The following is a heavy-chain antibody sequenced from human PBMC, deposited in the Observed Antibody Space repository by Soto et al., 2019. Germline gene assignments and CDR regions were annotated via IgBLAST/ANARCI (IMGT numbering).Heavy chain of an antibody. D-gene: IGHD1-26*01. Sequence: QLQLQESGPGLVKPSETLSLTCSLSGDSISSTFYYWGWIRQPPGKGLEWIGSIYYSGTTFYNASLKGRVTISVDTSKNQFSLRLTSVTATDTAVYFCARQKWEQPKWFDPWGQGTLVTVSS. CDR2: IYYSGTT. V-gene: IGHV4-39*01. CDR3: ARQKWEQPKWFDP. CDR1: GDSISSTFYY. J-gene: IGHJ5*02.